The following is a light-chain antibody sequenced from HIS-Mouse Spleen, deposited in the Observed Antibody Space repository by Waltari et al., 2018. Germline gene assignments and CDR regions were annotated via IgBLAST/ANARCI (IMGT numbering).Light chain of an antibody. J-gene: IGLJ3*02. V-gene: IGLV2-23*01. CDR1: SSAVGSYNL. Sequence: QSALTQPASVSGSPGQSITISCTGHSSAVGSYNLVSWYQQHPGQAPKLMIYEGSKRPSGVSNRFSGSKSGNTASLTISGLQAEDEADYYCCSYAGSSTWVFGGGTKLTVL. CDR2: EGS. CDR3: CSYAGSSTWV.